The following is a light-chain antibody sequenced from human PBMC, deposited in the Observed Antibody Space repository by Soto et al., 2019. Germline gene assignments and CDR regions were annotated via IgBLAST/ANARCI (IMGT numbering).Light chain of an antibody. J-gene: IGLJ2*01. Sequence: QSVLTQPPSVSGSPGQSVTISCTGPSSDVGSYNRVSWYQQSPGTAPKLIIYDVTYRPSGVPDRFSGSKSGNTASLTISGLQAEDETDYYCSSYTTSSTLVFGGGTKLTVL. V-gene: IGLV2-18*02. CDR1: SSDVGSYNR. CDR2: DVT. CDR3: SSYTTSSTLV.